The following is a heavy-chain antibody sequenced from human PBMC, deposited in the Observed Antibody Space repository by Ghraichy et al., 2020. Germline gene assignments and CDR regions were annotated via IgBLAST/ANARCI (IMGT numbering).Heavy chain of an antibody. J-gene: IGHJ5*02. CDR1: GFSLSNARMG. CDR2: IFSNDEK. CDR3: ARITSHYDSSGCDWFDP. D-gene: IGHD3-22*01. V-gene: IGHV2-26*01. Sequence: SGPTLVKPTETLTLTCTVSGFSLSNARMGVSWIRQPPGKALEWLAHIFSNDEKSYSTSLKSRLTISKDTSKSQVVLTMTNMDPVDTATYYCARITSHYDSSGCDWFDPWGQGTLVTVSS.